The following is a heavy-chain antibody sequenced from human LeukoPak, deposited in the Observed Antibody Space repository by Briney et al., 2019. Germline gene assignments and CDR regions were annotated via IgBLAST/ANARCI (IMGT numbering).Heavy chain of an antibody. CDR1: GGTFSSYA. Sequence: SVKVSCKASGGTFSSYAISWVRQAPGQGLEWMGGIIPIFGTANYAQKFQGRVTITADESTSTAYMELSSLRSEDTAVYYCARDPMTTVTSGERGDLDYWGQGTLVTVSS. CDR2: IIPIFGTA. J-gene: IGHJ4*02. D-gene: IGHD4-17*01. V-gene: IGHV1-69*13. CDR3: ARDPMTTVTSGERGDLDY.